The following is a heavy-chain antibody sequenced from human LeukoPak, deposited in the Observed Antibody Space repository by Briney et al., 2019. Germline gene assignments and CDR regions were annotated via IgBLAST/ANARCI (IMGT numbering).Heavy chain of an antibody. J-gene: IGHJ4*02. D-gene: IGHD4-17*01. CDR1: GYXFTNYW. V-gene: IGHV5-10-1*01. CDR3: ARGNAYGPPDY. Sequence: GESLKISCNGSGYXFTNYWINWVRQMPGKGLEWMGRIGPSDSFTNYSPSFQGHVSLSADKSISTAFLQWSSLKASDTAIYYCARGNAYGPPDYWGLGTLVTVSS. CDR2: IGPSDSFT.